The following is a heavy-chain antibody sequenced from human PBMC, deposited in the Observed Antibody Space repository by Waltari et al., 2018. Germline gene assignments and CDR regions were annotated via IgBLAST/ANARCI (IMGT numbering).Heavy chain of an antibody. CDR1: GGSFSGYY. D-gene: IGHD6-6*01. J-gene: IGHJ4*02. V-gene: IGHV4-34*01. Sequence: QVQLQQWGAGLLKPSETLSLTCAVYGGSFSGYYWSWIRQPPGKGLEWIGEINHSGSTNYNPSLKSRVTISVDTSKNQFSLKLSSVTAADTAVYYCARLMSSSSGDYWGQGTLVTVSS. CDR3: ARLMSSSSGDY. CDR2: INHSGST.